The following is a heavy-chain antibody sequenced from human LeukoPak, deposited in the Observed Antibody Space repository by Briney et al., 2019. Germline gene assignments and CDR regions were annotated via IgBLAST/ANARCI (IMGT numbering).Heavy chain of an antibody. Sequence: SETLSLTCTVSGGSISSYYGSWIRQPPGKGLEWIAYISDIGSINYNPSLKSRVTISLDTSKNQFSLKLSSVTAADTAVYYCAGHHPRNTVDFWGQGTLVTVSS. CDR3: AGHHPRNTVDF. D-gene: IGHD2-8*02. V-gene: IGHV4-59*08. CDR1: GGSISSYY. J-gene: IGHJ4*02. CDR2: ISDIGSI.